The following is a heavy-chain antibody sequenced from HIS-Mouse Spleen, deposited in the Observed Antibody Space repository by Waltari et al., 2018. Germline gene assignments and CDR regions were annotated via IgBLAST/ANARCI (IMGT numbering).Heavy chain of an antibody. D-gene: IGHD6-13*01. Sequence: QVQLVQSGAEVKKPGASVKVSCKASGYTFTGYYMHWVRPAPGQGLEWMGWVNPNSSGTNYAQKFQGRVTMTRDTSISTAYMELSRLRSDDTAVYYCARTRLARQPGAFDIWGQGTMVTVSS. CDR1: GYTFTGYY. CDR2: VNPNSSGT. J-gene: IGHJ3*02. V-gene: IGHV1-2*02. CDR3: ARTRLARQPGAFDI.